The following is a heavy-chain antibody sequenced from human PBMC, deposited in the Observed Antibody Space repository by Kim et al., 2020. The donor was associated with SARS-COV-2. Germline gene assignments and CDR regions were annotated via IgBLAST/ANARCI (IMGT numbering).Heavy chain of an antibody. D-gene: IGHD3-3*01. J-gene: IGHJ6*02. CDR1: GFTFSSYA. CDR3: ARRGRYYDFWSGYYPYGMDV. V-gene: IGHV3-23*01. CDR2: ISGSGGST. Sequence: GGSLRLSCAASGFTFSSYAMSWVRQAPGKGLEWVSAISGSGGSTYYADSVKGRFTISRDNSKNTLYLQMNSLRAEDTAVYYCARRGRYYDFWSGYYPYGMDVWGQGTTVTVSS.